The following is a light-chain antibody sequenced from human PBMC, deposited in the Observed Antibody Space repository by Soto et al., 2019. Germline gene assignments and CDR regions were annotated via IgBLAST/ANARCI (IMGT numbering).Light chain of an antibody. V-gene: IGKV3-20*01. CDR2: GAS. CDR3: QQYGSSPLT. Sequence: EIVLTQSPGTRSLSPGERASLSCMASQSVSTNYLGWYQQKPGQAPRLLIYGASSRATGIPDRFSGSGSGTDFTLTFSRLEPEDFAVYYCQQYGSSPLTFGPGTKVDIK. CDR1: QSVSTNY. J-gene: IGKJ3*01.